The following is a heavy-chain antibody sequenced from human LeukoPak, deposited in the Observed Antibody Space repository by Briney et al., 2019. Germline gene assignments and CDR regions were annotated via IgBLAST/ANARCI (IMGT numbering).Heavy chain of an antibody. CDR3: ARGSPNHYGWGHSKLNWFDP. V-gene: IGHV3-48*03. D-gene: IGHD3-10*01. Sequence: PGGSLRLSCAASGFTFSSYEMHWVRQAPGKGLEWVSYISSSGETIYNADSVKGRFTISRDNAKNSLYLQMNSLRAEDTAVYYCARGSPNHYGWGHSKLNWFDPWGQGTLVTVSS. J-gene: IGHJ5*02. CDR2: ISSSGETI. CDR1: GFTFSSYE.